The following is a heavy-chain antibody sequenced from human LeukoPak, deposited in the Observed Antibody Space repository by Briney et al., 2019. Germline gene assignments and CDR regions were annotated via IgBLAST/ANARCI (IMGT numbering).Heavy chain of an antibody. Sequence: SETLSLTCSVSGDSISGSSYYWDWIRQPPGKGLEWIGSIYHSGVTYYNPSLKSRVNCAVDTSKTPFSLRLRAVTAADTVVYSCPREPSQSYGRFEFWGQGALVSVSS. J-gene: IGHJ4*02. D-gene: IGHD3-16*01. V-gene: IGHV4-39*07. CDR2: IYHSGVT. CDR3: PREPSQSYGRFEF. CDR1: GDSISGSSYY.